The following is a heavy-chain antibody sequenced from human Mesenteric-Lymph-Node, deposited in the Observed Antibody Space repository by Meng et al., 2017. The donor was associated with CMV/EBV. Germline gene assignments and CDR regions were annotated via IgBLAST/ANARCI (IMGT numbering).Heavy chain of an antibody. CDR1: GFTFSSYA. D-gene: IGHD3-10*01. J-gene: IGHJ6*02. Sequence: SLKISCAASGFTFSSYAMSWVRQAPGKGLEWVSGISWNSGSIGYADSVKGRFTISRDNAKNSLYLQMNSLRAEDTALYYCAKDMRSLYGSGSYHYYYGMDVWGQGTTVTVSS. CDR3: AKDMRSLYGSGSYHYYYGMDV. V-gene: IGHV3-9*01. CDR2: ISWNSGSI.